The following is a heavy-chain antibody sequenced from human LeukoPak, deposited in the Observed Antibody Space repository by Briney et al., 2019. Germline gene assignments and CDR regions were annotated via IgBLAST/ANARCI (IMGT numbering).Heavy chain of an antibody. J-gene: IGHJ4*02. CDR3: AKARLKLAAAGTYY. Sequence: PGGSLRLSCAASGFTFSSYAMSWVRQAPGKGLEWVSAISGSGGSTYYADSVKGRFTISRDNSKNTLYLQMNSLRAEDTAVYYSAKARLKLAAAGTYYWGQGTLVTVSS. CDR1: GFTFSSYA. D-gene: IGHD6-13*01. V-gene: IGHV3-23*01. CDR2: ISGSGGST.